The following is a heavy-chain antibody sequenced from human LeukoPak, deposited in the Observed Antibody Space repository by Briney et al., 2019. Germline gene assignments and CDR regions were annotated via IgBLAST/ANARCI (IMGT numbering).Heavy chain of an antibody. V-gene: IGHV4-34*01. CDR2: INHSGST. D-gene: IGHD3-22*01. Sequence: SETLSLTCVVDGGSFSGYSWSWIRQSPGKGLEWIGEINHSGSTNYNPSLKSRVTISVDTSKNQFSLKLSSVTAADTAVYYCARVRDSSGYYRDAFDIWGQGTMVTVSS. CDR1: GGSFSGYS. J-gene: IGHJ3*02. CDR3: ARVRDSSGYYRDAFDI.